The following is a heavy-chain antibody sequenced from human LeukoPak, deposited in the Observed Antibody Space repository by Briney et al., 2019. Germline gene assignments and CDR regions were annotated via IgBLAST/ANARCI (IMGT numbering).Heavy chain of an antibody. J-gene: IGHJ6*03. V-gene: IGHV3-23*01. D-gene: IGHD4-17*01. CDR1: GFTFSTYA. Sequence: GGSLRLSCAASGFTFSTYAMTWVRQAPGEGLEWVSLISGTGGSTYYADSVKGRFTISRDNSKNTLYLQMNSLRAEDTAVYYCAKRYGDYGFYYYYMDVWGKGTTVTVSS. CDR3: AKRYGDYGFYYYYMDV. CDR2: ISGTGGST.